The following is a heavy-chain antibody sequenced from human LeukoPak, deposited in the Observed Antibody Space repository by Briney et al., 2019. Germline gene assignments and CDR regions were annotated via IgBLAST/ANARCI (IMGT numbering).Heavy chain of an antibody. Sequence: KPGGSLRLSCAASGFTFSDYYMSWIRQAPGKGLEWVSYISSSGSTIYYADSVKGRFTISRDNAKNSLYLQMNSLRAEDTAVYYCARDAPVDSSDYYYYYYGIDVWGQGTTVTVSS. J-gene: IGHJ6*02. CDR3: ARDAPVDSSDYYYYYYGIDV. CDR2: ISSSGSTI. D-gene: IGHD5-18*01. V-gene: IGHV3-11*01. CDR1: GFTFSDYY.